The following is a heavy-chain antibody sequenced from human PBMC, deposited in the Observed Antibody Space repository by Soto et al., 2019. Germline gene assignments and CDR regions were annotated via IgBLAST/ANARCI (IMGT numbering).Heavy chain of an antibody. CDR1: GGSISSSNYY. D-gene: IGHD3-10*01. V-gene: IGHV4-39*01. J-gene: IGHJ5*02. CDR2: IYYSGST. Sequence: QLQLQESGPGLVKPSETLSLTCNVSGGSISSSNYYWGWIRQPPGKGLEWIGSIYYSGSTYYNPSLKSRVTISVDTSKNQFSLKLSSVTAADTAVYYCARQLGITVVRGLMDWFDPWGQGTLVIVSS. CDR3: ARQLGITVVRGLMDWFDP.